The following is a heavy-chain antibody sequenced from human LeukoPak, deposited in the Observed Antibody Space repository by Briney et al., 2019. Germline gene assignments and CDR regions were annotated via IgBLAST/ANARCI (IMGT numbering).Heavy chain of an antibody. J-gene: IGHJ6*02. CDR1: GYTFTSYA. D-gene: IGHD4-17*01. CDR3: ARGVSTVTTPTYYGMDV. CDR2: INAGNGNT. Sequence: ASVKVSCKASGYTFTSYAMHWVRRAPGQRLEWMGWINAGNGNTKYSQKFQGRVTITRDTSASTAYMELSSLRSEDTAVYYCARGVSTVTTPTYYGMDVWGQGTTVTVSS. V-gene: IGHV1-3*01.